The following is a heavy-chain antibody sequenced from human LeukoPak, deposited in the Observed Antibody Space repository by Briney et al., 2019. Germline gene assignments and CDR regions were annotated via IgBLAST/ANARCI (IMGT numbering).Heavy chain of an antibody. Sequence: GGSLRLSCAASGFTFSSYAMSWVGQTPGKGLEWVSGISASGDSTYYAGAVKGRFTISRDNSKNTLYLQMNSLRAEDSAVYYCAKGRLCSGGSCYSRFYYGLDVWGQGTTVTVSS. CDR1: GFTFSSYA. V-gene: IGHV3-23*01. CDR2: ISASGDST. D-gene: IGHD2-15*01. CDR3: AKGRLCSGGSCYSRFYYGLDV. J-gene: IGHJ6*02.